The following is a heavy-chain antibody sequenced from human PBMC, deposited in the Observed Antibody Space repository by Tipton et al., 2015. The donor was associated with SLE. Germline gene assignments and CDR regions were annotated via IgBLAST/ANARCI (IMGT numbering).Heavy chain of an antibody. Sequence: SLRLSCAASGFTFSSYDMHWVRQAPGKGLGWVSSISSSSTIYYADSVKGRFTISRDNAKNSLYLQMNSLRADDTAVYYCTTSSGYYLGNYWGQGTLVTVSS. D-gene: IGHD3-22*01. CDR3: TTSSGYYLGNY. CDR2: ISSSSTI. CDR1: GFTFSSYD. V-gene: IGHV3-69-1*02. J-gene: IGHJ4*02.